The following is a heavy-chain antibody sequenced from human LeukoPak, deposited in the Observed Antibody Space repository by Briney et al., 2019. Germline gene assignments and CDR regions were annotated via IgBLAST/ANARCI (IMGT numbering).Heavy chain of an antibody. J-gene: IGHJ4*02. D-gene: IGHD1-20*01. CDR2: IRYDGSNK. V-gene: IGHV3-33*01. CDR1: GFTFSSYG. Sequence: GGSLRLSCAASGFTFSSYGMHWVRQAPGKGLEWVAVIRYDGSNKYYADSVKGRFTISRDNSKNTLYLQMNSLRAEDTAVYYCAREHGEYNWNLFDYWGQGTLVTVSS. CDR3: AREHGEYNWNLFDY.